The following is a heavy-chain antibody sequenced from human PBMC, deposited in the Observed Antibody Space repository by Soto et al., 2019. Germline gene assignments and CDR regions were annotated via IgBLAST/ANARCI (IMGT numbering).Heavy chain of an antibody. CDR2: ISYDGSNK. Sequence: GGSLRLSCAASGFTFSSHGMHCGRQAPGKGLEWVAVISYDGSNKYYADSVKGRFTISRDNSKNTLYLQMNSLRAEDTAVYYCAKDSYYYYMDVWGKGTTVTVSS. J-gene: IGHJ6*03. CDR3: AKDSYYYYMDV. V-gene: IGHV3-30*18. CDR1: GFTFSSHG.